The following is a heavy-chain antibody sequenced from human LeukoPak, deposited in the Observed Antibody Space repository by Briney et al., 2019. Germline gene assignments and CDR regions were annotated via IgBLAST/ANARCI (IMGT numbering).Heavy chain of an antibody. V-gene: IGHV4-59*01. CDR2: IYYSGST. CDR3: ARDGGYCSVGSCYLYFDY. J-gene: IGHJ4*01. D-gene: IGHD2-15*01. CDR1: GGSISSYY. Sequence: SETLSLTCTVSGGSISSYYWSWIRQPPGKGLEWIGYIYYSGSTNYNPSLKSRVTISVDTSKNQFSLKLSSVTAADTAVYYCARDGGYCSVGSCYLYFDYWGHGTLVTVCS.